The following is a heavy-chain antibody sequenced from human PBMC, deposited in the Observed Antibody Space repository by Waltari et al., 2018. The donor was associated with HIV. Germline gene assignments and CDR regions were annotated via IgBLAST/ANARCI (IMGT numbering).Heavy chain of an antibody. CDR1: GGSISSYY. J-gene: IGHJ5*02. V-gene: IGHV4-59*01. Sequence: QVQLQESVPGLVKPSETLSLTCTVSGGSISSYYWSWIRQPPGKGLEWIGYIYYSGSTNYNPSLKSRVTISVDTSKNQFSLKLSSVTAADTAVYYCAREHYDSRINNWFDPWGQGTLVTVSS. D-gene: IGHD3-22*01. CDR3: AREHYDSRINNWFDP. CDR2: IYYSGST.